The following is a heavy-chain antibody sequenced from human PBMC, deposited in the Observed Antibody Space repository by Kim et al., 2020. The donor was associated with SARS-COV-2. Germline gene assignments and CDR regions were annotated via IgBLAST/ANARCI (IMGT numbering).Heavy chain of an antibody. J-gene: IGHJ4*02. Sequence: GESLKISCKGSGYSFTSYWISWVRQMPGKGLEWMGRIDPSDSYTNYSPSFQGHVTIPADKSISTAYLQWSSLKASDTAMYYCARFDLGDYYGSGSYDYWGQGTLVAVSS. V-gene: IGHV5-10-1*01. CDR1: GYSFTSYW. D-gene: IGHD3-10*01. CDR3: ARFDLGDYYGSGSYDY. CDR2: IDPSDSYT.